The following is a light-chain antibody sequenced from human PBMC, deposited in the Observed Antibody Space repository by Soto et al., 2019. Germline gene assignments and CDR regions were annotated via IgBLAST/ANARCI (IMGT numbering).Light chain of an antibody. CDR3: QQYNSWPLT. Sequence: EIVMTHYPATLSVSPVERATRYCRASQSVGSSLAWYQQKPGHAARLVIYDSFTRATGVLTRISGSGAGTEFTLTISSLQSEDFAVYYCQQYNSWPLTFGGGTKVDIK. J-gene: IGKJ4*01. CDR2: DSF. V-gene: IGKV3D-15*01. CDR1: QSVGSS.